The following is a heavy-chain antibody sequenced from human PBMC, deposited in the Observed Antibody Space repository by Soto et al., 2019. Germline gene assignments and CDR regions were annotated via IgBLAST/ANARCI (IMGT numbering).Heavy chain of an antibody. D-gene: IGHD2-8*01. Sequence: GGSLRLSCAASGITFAGYWMHWVRQTPGKGLVWVSRINGDGSTTFYADYVKGRFTISRDNAKSTLYLQMNSLRAEDTAVYYCARVFCTNGICSSFDYWGQGTLVTVSS. CDR3: ARVFCTNGICSSFDY. CDR1: GITFAGYW. J-gene: IGHJ4*02. CDR2: INGDGSTT. V-gene: IGHV3-74*01.